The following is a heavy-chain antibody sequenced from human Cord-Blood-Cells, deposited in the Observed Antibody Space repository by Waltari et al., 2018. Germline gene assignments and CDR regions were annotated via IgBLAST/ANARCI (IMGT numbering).Heavy chain of an antibody. Sequence: EVQLVESGGGLVQPGGSLRLSCAASGFTFSSSEMNWVRQAPGKGLEWVSYISSSGSTIYYADSVKGRFTISRDNAKNSLYLQMNSLRAEDTAVYYCARDGGYALASDWGQGTLVTVSS. D-gene: IGHD6-25*01. V-gene: IGHV3-48*03. CDR1: GFTFSSSE. CDR3: ARDGGYALASD. CDR2: ISSSGSTI. J-gene: IGHJ4*02.